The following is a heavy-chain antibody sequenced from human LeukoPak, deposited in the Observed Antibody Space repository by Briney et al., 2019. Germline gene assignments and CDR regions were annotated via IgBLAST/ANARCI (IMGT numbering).Heavy chain of an antibody. CDR1: GFTFSSYA. Sequence: TGGSLRLSCAASGFTFSSYAMSWVRQAPGKGLEWVSAISGSGGSTYYADSVKGRFAISRDNSKNTLYLQMNSLRAEDTAVYYCAKAHPGIAAAGTFDYWGQGTLVTVSS. D-gene: IGHD6-13*01. J-gene: IGHJ4*02. V-gene: IGHV3-23*01. CDR2: ISGSGGST. CDR3: AKAHPGIAAAGTFDY.